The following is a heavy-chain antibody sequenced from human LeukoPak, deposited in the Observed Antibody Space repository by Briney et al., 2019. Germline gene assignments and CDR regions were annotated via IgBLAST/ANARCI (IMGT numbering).Heavy chain of an antibody. V-gene: IGHV3-48*01. CDR1: GFPFSSYN. CDR2: ISSSGRTV. D-gene: IGHD3/OR15-3a*01. CDR3: ARTLDSALDV. Sequence: GGYLRLSCAGSGFPFSSYNMNWVRQAPGEGLEWISYISSSGRTVYYAESVRGRFAISRDNARSSLYLQMAGLTAEDTAVYYCARTLDSALDVWGNGTTVTVSS. J-gene: IGHJ6*04.